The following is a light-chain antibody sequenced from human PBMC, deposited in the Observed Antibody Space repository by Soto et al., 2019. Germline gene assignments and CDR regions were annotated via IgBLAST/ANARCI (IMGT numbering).Light chain of an antibody. CDR3: FSLTTTSTHV. Sequence: QSALTQPASLSGSPGQSITISCTGTSSDIGAYDYVSWFQQHPGKAPKLMISEVNNRPSGVSNRFSGSKSGNTAYLTISGLQVEDEAEYFCFSLTTTSTHVFGPGTNPTVL. V-gene: IGLV2-14*01. CDR2: EVN. CDR1: SSDIGAYDY. J-gene: IGLJ1*01.